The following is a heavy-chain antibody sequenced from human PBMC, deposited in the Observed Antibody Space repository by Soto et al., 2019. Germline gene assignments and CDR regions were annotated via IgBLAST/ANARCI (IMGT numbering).Heavy chain of an antibody. CDR1: GGSISSYY. J-gene: IGHJ4*02. D-gene: IGHD5-18*01. Sequence: QVQLQESGPGLVKPSETLSLTCTVSGGSISSYYWSWIRQPPGKGLEWIGYIYYSGSTNYNPSLKSRVTISVDTSKNQFSRKLSSVTAADTAVYYCARDIAGDGYSPFDYWGQGTLVTVSS. V-gene: IGHV4-59*01. CDR3: ARDIAGDGYSPFDY. CDR2: IYYSGST.